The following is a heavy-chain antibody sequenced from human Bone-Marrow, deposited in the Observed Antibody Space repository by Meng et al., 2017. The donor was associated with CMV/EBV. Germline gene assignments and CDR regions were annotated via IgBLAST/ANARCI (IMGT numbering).Heavy chain of an antibody. V-gene: IGHV1-2*02. J-gene: IGHJ4*02. CDR1: GYTFGGHY. CDR2: ISPKDGGT. D-gene: IGHD3-3*01. CDR3: ARAPEVYYTVDRYYFDH. Sequence: ASVKVSCKASGYTFGGHYIHWVRQAPGQGPEWMGWISPKDGGTDYAQRFQGRVTMTRDSAITTAYMVLSRLTSDDTAVYFCARAPEVYYTVDRYYFDHWGQGTLVTVSS.